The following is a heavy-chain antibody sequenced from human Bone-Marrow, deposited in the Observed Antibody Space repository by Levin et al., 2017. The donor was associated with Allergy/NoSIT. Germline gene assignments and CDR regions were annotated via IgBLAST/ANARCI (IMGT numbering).Heavy chain of an antibody. Sequence: SETLSLTCTVSGGSISSDYWSWIRQPPGKGLEWIGHIYYSGGTTYNPSLESRVTISVDTSKNQFSLNLVSVTAADTAIYYCARDEGSTISYSVRWFDPWGQGTLVTVSS. D-gene: IGHD3-10*01. CDR1: GGSISSDY. V-gene: IGHV4-59*01. CDR2: IYYSGGT. J-gene: IGHJ5*02. CDR3: ARDEGSTISYSVRWFDP.